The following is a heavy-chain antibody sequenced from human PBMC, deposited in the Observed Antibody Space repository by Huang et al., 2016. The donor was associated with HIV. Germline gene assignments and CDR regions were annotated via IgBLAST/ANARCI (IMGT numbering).Heavy chain of an antibody. CDR3: ARERMMSWLDDHDAFDI. V-gene: IGHV4-34*01. Sequence: QVQLQQWGAGLLKPSETLSLTCAVYGGSFSGYYWSWLRQSPGKGLEWIGEINHSGSTNHNPSLKSRLTISVDTSKNQFSLKLSSVTAADTAVYYCARERMMSWLDDHDAFDIWGQGTMVTVSS. CDR1: GGSFSGYY. CDR2: INHSGST. D-gene: IGHD1-1*01. J-gene: IGHJ3*02.